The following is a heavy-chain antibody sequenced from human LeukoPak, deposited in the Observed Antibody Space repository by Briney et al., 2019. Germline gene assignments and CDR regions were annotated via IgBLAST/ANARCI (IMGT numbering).Heavy chain of an antibody. V-gene: IGHV1-46*03. CDR2: VNTSGGST. CDR1: GYTFTSYY. Sequence: ASVKVSCKASGYTFTSYYMHWVRQAPGQGREWMGIVNTSGGSTSSAQKFQGRVTMTRDTSTSTVYMELSSLRSEDTAVYYCAREREAWLVRGWFDPWGQGTLVTVSS. J-gene: IGHJ5*02. D-gene: IGHD6-19*01. CDR3: AREREAWLVRGWFDP.